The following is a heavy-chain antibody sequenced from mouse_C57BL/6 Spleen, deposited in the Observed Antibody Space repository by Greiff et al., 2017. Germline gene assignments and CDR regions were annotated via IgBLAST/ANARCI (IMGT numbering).Heavy chain of an antibody. J-gene: IGHJ2*01. CDR2: IYPGSGST. Sequence: VQLQQPGAELVKPGASVKMSCKASGYTFTSYWITWVKQRPGQGLEWIGDIYPGSGSTNYNEKFKSKATLTVDTSSSTAYMQLSSLTSEDSAVYYCARSLPYYYGSSPYYFDYWGQGTTLTVSS. V-gene: IGHV1-55*01. CDR1: GYTFTSYW. D-gene: IGHD1-1*01. CDR3: ARSLPYYYGSSPYYFDY.